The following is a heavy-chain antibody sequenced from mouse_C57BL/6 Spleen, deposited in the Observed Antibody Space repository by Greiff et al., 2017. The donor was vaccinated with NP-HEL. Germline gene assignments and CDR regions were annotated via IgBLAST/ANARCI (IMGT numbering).Heavy chain of an antibody. Sequence: EVKLMESGGDLVKPGGSLKLSCAASGFTFSSYGMSWVRQTPDKRLEWVATISSGGSYTYYPDSVKGRFTISRDNAKNTLYLQMSSLKSEDTAMYYCARGTGTHFDYWGQGTTLTVSS. CDR3: ARGTGTHFDY. CDR1: GFTFSSYG. CDR2: ISSGGSYT. D-gene: IGHD4-1*01. V-gene: IGHV5-6*01. J-gene: IGHJ2*01.